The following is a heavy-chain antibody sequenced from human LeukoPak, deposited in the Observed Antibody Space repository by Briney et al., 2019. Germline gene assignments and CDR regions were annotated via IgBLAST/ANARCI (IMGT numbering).Heavy chain of an antibody. V-gene: IGHV3-23*01. CDR2: ISTSGAST. D-gene: IGHD3-3*01. Sequence: QSGGSLRLSCAASGFTFSTCAMSWVRQAPGKGLEWVSAISTSGASTYYADSVKGRFTISRDNSKNTLYLQMNSLRAEDTAVYYCAKGTRGDFWSGPQHWGQGTLVTVSS. CDR3: AKGTRGDFWSGPQH. CDR1: GFTFSTCA. J-gene: IGHJ1*01.